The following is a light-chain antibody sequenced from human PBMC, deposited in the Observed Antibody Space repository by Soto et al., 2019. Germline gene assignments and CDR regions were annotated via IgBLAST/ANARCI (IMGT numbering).Light chain of an antibody. CDR2: ASS. CDR3: QQYKVSPGWT. J-gene: IGKJ1*01. Sequence: EIVMAQSPATLSVSPGESATLSCRASQNIRSHLAWYQLRPGQAPRLLIYASSTRATGIPARFSGRGSGTEFTLPISGLKSEEFALYFCQQYKVSPGWTFGPGTKLGVK. CDR1: QNIRSH. V-gene: IGKV3-15*01.